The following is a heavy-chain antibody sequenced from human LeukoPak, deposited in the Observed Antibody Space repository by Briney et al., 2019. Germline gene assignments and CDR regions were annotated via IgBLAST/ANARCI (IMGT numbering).Heavy chain of an antibody. D-gene: IGHD2-2*01. V-gene: IGHV5-51*01. Sequence: GESLKISCKGSGYSFTNYWIAWVRQMPGKGLECMGIIYPGDSDTRYSPSFQGLVTTSADKSISTAYLQWSSLKASDTSIYYCARQYCTSTTCYHREFDFWGQGTLVTVSS. J-gene: IGHJ4*02. CDR3: ARQYCTSTTCYHREFDF. CDR1: GYSFTNYW. CDR2: IYPGDSDT.